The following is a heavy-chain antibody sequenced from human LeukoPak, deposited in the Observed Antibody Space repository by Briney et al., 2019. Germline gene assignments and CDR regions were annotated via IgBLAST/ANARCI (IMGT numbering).Heavy chain of an antibody. CDR3: AGPNSRSPFLLDS. CDR2: INSDGSST. V-gene: IGHV3-74*01. Sequence: PGGSLRLSCAASGFTFSSYWMHWVRQAPGKGLVWVSRINSDGSSTNYADSVKGRFTISRDNAKNTLFLQMNSLRAEDTAVYYCAGPNSRSPFLLDSWGQGTLVTVSS. D-gene: IGHD6-13*01. J-gene: IGHJ4*02. CDR1: GFTFSSYW.